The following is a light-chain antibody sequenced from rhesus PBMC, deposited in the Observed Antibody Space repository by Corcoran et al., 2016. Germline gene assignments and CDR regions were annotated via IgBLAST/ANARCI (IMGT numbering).Light chain of an antibody. CDR1: QGISTY. Sequence: DIQMTQSPSSLSASVGDRVTITCRASQGISTYLNWYQQKPGKAPKRLIYKASRLEGGVPSRFSGSGSGTDLTRTISSLQPEDFAIYYCLQYYSDPFNFGQGTKVEI. V-gene: IGKV1-43*02. CDR3: LQYYSDPFN. J-gene: IGKJ2*01. CDR2: KAS.